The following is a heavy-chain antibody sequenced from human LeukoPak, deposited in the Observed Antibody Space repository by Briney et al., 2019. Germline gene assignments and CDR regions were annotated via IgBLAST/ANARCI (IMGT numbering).Heavy chain of an antibody. Sequence: GGSLRLSCAASGFTFSSYGMHWVRQAPGKGLEWVAVISYDGSNKYYADSVKGRFTISRDNSKNTLYLQMNSLRAEDTAVYYCAKSSANGMTYYFDYWGQGTLATVSS. CDR2: ISYDGSNK. J-gene: IGHJ4*02. CDR3: AKSSANGMTYYFDY. CDR1: GFTFSSYG. V-gene: IGHV3-30*18.